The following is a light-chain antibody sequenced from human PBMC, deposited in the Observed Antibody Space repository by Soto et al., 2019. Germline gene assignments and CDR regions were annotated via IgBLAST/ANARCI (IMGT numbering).Light chain of an antibody. CDR1: QSVANNY. CDR2: AAS. V-gene: IGKV3-20*01. J-gene: IGKJ3*01. Sequence: EVVLTQSPGTLSLSPGERATLSCRASQSVANNYLAWYQQRPGQAPRLLIYAASSRAAGISDRFSGSGSGTDFTLTISRLEPEDFGVFFCHHYSRSPIFTFGPGTTVDMK. CDR3: HHYSRSPIFT.